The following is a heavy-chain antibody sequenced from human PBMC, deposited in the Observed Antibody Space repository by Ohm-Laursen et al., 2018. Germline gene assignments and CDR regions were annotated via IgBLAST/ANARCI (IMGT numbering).Heavy chain of an antibody. J-gene: IGHJ6*02. CDR3: AKDYNPFLYGMDV. CDR2: ISWNSGSI. V-gene: IGHV3-9*01. Sequence: SSLRLSCAASGFTFDDYAMHWVRQAPGKGLEWVSGISWNSGSIGYADSVKGRFTISRGNAKNSLYLQMNSLRAEDTALYYCAKDYNPFLYGMDVWGQGTTVTVSS. CDR1: GFTFDDYA. D-gene: IGHD5-24*01.